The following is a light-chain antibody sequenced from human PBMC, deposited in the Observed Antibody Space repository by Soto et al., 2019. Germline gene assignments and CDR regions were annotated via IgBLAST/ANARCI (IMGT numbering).Light chain of an antibody. CDR2: DAS. V-gene: IGKV1-33*01. CDR1: QDISNY. Sequence: PSSLSASVGGRVTISCQASQDISNYLNWYQHKEGKAPKLLIYDASNLETGVPSRFSGSGSGTDFTLTISSPQPEDIATYYCQKYDSLPLTFGPGARWIS. J-gene: IGKJ3*01. CDR3: QKYDSLPLT.